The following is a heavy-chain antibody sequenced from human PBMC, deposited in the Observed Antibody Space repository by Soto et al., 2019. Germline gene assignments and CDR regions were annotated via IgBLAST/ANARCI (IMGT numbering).Heavy chain of an antibody. CDR2: ISYDGSNK. Sequence: SLRLSCAASGFTFSSYGMHWVRQAPGKGLEWVAVISYDGSNKYYADSVKGRFTISRDNSKNTLYLQMNSLRAEDTAVYYCAKRLSDWNYKGAFDYWGQGTLVTVSS. V-gene: IGHV3-30*18. J-gene: IGHJ4*02. CDR3: AKRLSDWNYKGAFDY. D-gene: IGHD1-7*01. CDR1: GFTFSSYG.